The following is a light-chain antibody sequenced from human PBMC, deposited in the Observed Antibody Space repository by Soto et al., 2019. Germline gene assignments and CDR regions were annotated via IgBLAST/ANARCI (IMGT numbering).Light chain of an antibody. CDR2: GNN. J-gene: IGLJ1*01. CDR1: SSNIGSES. CDR3: GAWDANLHGYV. V-gene: IGLV1-44*01. Sequence: QSVLTQPPSASGTPGQRVTISCSGGSSNIGSESVNWYQHLPGAAPKLLIFGNNQRPSGVPDRFSGSKSGTSASLAISGLQSEDEADYYRGAWDANLHGYVFGSGTKVTVL.